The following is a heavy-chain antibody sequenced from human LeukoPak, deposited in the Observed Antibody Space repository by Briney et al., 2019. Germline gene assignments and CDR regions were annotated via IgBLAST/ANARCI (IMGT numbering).Heavy chain of an antibody. J-gene: IGHJ4*02. CDR1: GFTFSNYA. CDR2: ISPSNISS. D-gene: IGHD6-13*01. Sequence: GGSLRLSCAASGFTFSNYAISWVRQAPGKGLEWVSSISPSNISSYYADSVRGRFTISRDNSKNTLYLQMNSLRAEDTAVYYCAKGRLDPNLVLDYWGQGTLVTVSS. CDR3: AKGRLDPNLVLDY. V-gene: IGHV3-23*01.